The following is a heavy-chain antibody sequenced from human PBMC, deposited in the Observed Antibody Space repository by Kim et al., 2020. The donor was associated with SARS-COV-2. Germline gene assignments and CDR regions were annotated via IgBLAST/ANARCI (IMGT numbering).Heavy chain of an antibody. CDR3: ARSVWGCSGGSCYNYFDY. Sequence: GESLKISCKGSGYSFTSYWIGWVRQMPGKGLEWMGIIYPGDSGTRYSPSFQGQVTISADKSISTAYLQWSSLKASDTAMYYCARSVWGCSGGSCYNYFDYWGQGTLVTVSS. D-gene: IGHD2-15*01. CDR2: IYPGDSGT. J-gene: IGHJ4*02. CDR1: GYSFTSYW. V-gene: IGHV5-51*01.